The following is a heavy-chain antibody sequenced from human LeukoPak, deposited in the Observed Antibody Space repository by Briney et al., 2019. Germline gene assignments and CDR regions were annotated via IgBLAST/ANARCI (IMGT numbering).Heavy chain of an antibody. V-gene: IGHV1-18*01. CDR3: ARGGSGWYADY. D-gene: IGHD6-19*01. J-gene: IGHJ4*02. CDR1: DYTFTSYS. CDR2: INPYSGNT. Sequence: ASVKVSCKASDYTFTSYSITWVRQAPGQGLEWMGWINPYSGNTNNAQNLQGRVTMTTDTSTSTAYMDLRSLTSDDTAVYYCARGGSGWYADYWGQGTLVTVSS.